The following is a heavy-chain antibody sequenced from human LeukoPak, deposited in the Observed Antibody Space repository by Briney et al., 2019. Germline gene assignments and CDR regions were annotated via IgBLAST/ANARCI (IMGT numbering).Heavy chain of an antibody. CDR1: GFSFSSYW. D-gene: IGHD2/OR15-2a*01. CDR3: ARVSFCPRCHFDY. J-gene: IGHJ4*02. CDR2: ISPDGSSA. V-gene: IGHV3-74*03. Sequence: AGSLILSCAVSGFSFSSYWMHWVRQAPGKGLVWVARISPDGSSALTAASVRGRFTISRDNADNTLYLQLNSLRAEDTAVYYCARVSFCPRCHFDYWGQGTLVTVSS.